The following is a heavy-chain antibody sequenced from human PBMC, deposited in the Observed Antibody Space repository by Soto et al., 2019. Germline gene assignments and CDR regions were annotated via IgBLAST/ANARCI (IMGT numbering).Heavy chain of an antibody. CDR1: GFAFNNYG. Sequence: PGGSLRLSCTVSGFAFNNYGINWVRQAPGKGLEWVSSISKSDYTYYSDSVKGRFAISRDNAKSSVSLQMNTLRVEDTDVYYCAREDSITIPAGSDFWGQGTLVTVSS. V-gene: IGHV3-21*01. J-gene: IGHJ4*02. D-gene: IGHD2-2*01. CDR2: ISKSDYT. CDR3: AREDSITIPAGSDF.